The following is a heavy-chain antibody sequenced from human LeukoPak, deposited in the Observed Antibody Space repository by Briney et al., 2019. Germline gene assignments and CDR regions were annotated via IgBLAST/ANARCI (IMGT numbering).Heavy chain of an antibody. CDR3: ASSRGSTIIGGFYFDY. Sequence: SQTLSLTCTVSGGSISSGGYYWSWIRQHPGKGLEWIGYIYYSGSTYHNPSLKSRVTISVDTSKNQFSLKLSSVTAADTAVYYCASSRGSTIIGGFYFDYWGQGTLVTVSS. V-gene: IGHV4-31*03. J-gene: IGHJ4*02. CDR1: GGSISSGGYY. CDR2: IYYSGST. D-gene: IGHD5/OR15-5a*01.